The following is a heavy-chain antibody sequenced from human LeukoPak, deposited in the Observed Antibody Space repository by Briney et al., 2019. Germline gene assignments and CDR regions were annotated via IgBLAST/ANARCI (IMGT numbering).Heavy chain of an antibody. Sequence: GGSLRLSCAASGFTFSSYSMNWVRQAPGKGLEWVSSISSSSSYIYYADSVKGRFTISRDNAKNSLYLQMNSLRAEDTAVYYCARDAPRGLEPPAFDYWGQGTLVTVSS. J-gene: IGHJ4*02. V-gene: IGHV3-21*01. CDR1: GFTFSSYS. CDR3: ARDAPRGLEPPAFDY. D-gene: IGHD1-14*01. CDR2: ISSSSSYI.